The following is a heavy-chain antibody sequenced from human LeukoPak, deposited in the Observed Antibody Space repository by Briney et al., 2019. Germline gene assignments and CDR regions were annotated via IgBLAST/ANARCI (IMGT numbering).Heavy chain of an antibody. V-gene: IGHV4-39*01. Sequence: SETLSLTCTVSGGSISSSSYYWGWIRQPPGKGLEWIGSIYYSGSTYYNPSLKSRVTIPVDTSKNQFSLKLRSVTAADTAVYYCARHPCSGGSCPLDYYYYYGMDVWGQGTTATVSS. CDR3: ARHPCSGGSCPLDYYYYYGMDV. D-gene: IGHD2-15*01. CDR2: IYYSGST. J-gene: IGHJ6*02. CDR1: GGSISSSSYY.